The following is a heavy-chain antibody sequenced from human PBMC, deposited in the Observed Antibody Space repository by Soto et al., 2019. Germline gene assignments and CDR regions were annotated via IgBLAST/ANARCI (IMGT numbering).Heavy chain of an antibody. CDR3: ARIQGATRRYYYYGMD. D-gene: IGHD1-26*01. CDR1: GFSLSTTGMC. V-gene: IGHV2-70*11. J-gene: IGHJ6*01. CDR2: IDWDDDK. Sequence: SGPKLVNPTQTITLACTFSGFSLSTTGMCMNWIRQPPGKALEWLARIDWDDDKYYSTSLKTRLTISKDTSKNQVVLTMTNMDPVDTAKYYCARIQGATRRYYYYGMD.